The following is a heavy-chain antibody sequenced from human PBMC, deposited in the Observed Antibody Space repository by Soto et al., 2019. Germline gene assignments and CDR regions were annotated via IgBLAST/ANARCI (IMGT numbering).Heavy chain of an antibody. V-gene: IGHV4-39*07. CDR2: IYYSGST. D-gene: IGHD1-26*01. CDR3: ARVHGSYDACEI. Sequence: SETLSLTCTVSGGSISSSSYYWGWLRPPPGKGLEWLGSIYYSGSTYYNPSVRSRVTISVDTSKNQFSLKLSSVTAADTAVYYCARVHGSYDACEIWGQGTMVTVSS. J-gene: IGHJ3*02. CDR1: GGSISSSSYY.